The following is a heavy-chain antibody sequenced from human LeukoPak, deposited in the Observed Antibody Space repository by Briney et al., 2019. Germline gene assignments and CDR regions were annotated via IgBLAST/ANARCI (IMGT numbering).Heavy chain of an antibody. Sequence: GGSLRLSCVGSGFTFRSHAMSWVRQAPEKGLEFVSGNENGGTTYYADSVKGRFSISRDNSKNTLYLQMDSLRGEDTAVYYCAKDFRIGYFAHFDYWGQGALVTVSS. V-gene: IGHV3-23*01. CDR2: NENGGTT. J-gene: IGHJ4*02. CDR3: AKDFRIGYFAHFDY. D-gene: IGHD2-21*01. CDR1: GFTFRSHA.